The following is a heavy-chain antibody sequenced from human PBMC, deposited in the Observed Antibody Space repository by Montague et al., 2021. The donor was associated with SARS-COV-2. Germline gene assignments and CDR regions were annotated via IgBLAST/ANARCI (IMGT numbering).Heavy chain of an antibody. Sequence: SETLSLTCAVYGGSFSDYYWTWIRQPPGKGLEWIGEINEGVSAKYTPSLKSRVTISIDAAKSQFSLNLYSVTAADTAQYYCARRAQRGVRGLDYWGQGTLVTVSS. J-gene: IGHJ4*03. D-gene: IGHD3-10*01. CDR2: INEGVSA. CDR3: ARRAQRGVRGLDY. V-gene: IGHV4-34*01. CDR1: GGSFSDYY.